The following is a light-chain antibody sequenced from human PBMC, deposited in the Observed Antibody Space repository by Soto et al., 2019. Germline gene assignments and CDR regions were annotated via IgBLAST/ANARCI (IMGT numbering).Light chain of an antibody. CDR2: EVT. V-gene: IGLV2-14*01. Sequence: QSALTQPASVSGSPGQSITISCAGTRDDIGAYDYVSWYQQHPGNAPKLLVYEVTNRPSGVPDRFSGSKSGNTASLTISGLQAEDEADYYCNSYTNSSALVFGGGTKVTVL. CDR3: NSYTNSSALV. CDR1: RDDIGAYDY. J-gene: IGLJ2*01.